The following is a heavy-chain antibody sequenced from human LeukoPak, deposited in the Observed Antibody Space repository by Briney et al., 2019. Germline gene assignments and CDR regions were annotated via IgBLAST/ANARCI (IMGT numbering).Heavy chain of an antibody. Sequence: KPSETLSLTCTVSGGSTGTYFWSWIRQSPGKGLEWIGYIAYTGFTNYNPSLKSRVPISADTSKNQFSVKLTSVTAADTAVYYCARSSSGTYYTDWGQGTLVTVSS. V-gene: IGHV4-59*01. CDR2: IAYTGFT. J-gene: IGHJ4*02. D-gene: IGHD1-26*01. CDR3: ARSSSGTYYTD. CDR1: GGSTGTYF.